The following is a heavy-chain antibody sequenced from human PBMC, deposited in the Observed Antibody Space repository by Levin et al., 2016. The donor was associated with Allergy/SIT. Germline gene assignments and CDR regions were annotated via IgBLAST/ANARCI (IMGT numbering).Heavy chain of an antibody. CDR1: GFTFRSYG. D-gene: IGHD2-21*02. V-gene: IGHV3-33*01. Sequence: GGSLRLSCEGSGFTFRSYGMHWVRQAPGKGLEWVAVTWYDGSNQFYSDSVKGRFIISRDNSKDTVSLQMNKLRAEDTAVYYCTRAGGGDYTAYDIWGQGTMVIVSS. CDR3: TRAGGGDYTAYDI. CDR2: TWYDGSNQ. J-gene: IGHJ3*02.